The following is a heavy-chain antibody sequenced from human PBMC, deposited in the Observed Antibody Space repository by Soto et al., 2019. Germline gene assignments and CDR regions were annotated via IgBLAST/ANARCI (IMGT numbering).Heavy chain of an antibody. Sequence: QVQLVQSGAEVKKPGSSVKVSCKASGGTFSSYSINWVRQAPGQGLEWMGEIIPIFGTANYAQKFQGRVTITADESTSTAYMERSGLRSEGTDVYYCARDGGRHSGGIDYWGQGTLVTVPS. J-gene: IGHJ4*02. CDR1: GGTFSSYS. D-gene: IGHD1-26*01. CDR3: ARDGGRHSGGIDY. CDR2: IIPIFGTA. V-gene: IGHV1-69*01.